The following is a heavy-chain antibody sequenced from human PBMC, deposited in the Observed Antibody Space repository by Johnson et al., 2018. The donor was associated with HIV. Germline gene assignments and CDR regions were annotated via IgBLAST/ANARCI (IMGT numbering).Heavy chain of an antibody. D-gene: IGHD3-10*01. CDR3: AKDSSVLLCFDI. CDR1: GFTFSSYA. Sequence: QVLLVKSGGGVVQPGRSLRLSCAASGFTFSSYAMHWVRQAPGKGLEWVAVISYDGSNKYYADSVKGRFTISRDNSKNTLYLQMNSLRAEDTAVYYCAKDSSVLLCFDIWGQGTMVTVSS. V-gene: IGHV3-30*04. CDR2: ISYDGSNK. J-gene: IGHJ3*02.